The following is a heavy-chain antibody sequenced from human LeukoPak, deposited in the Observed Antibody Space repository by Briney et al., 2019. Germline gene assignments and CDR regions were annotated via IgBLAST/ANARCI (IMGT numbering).Heavy chain of an antibody. Sequence: GGSLRLSCAASGFTFSDHYMDWVRQAPGKGLEWVGRARNRANSHTTEYAASVKGRFTISRDDSKNSLYLQMNSLKTEDTAVYYCARVLCSGGWCYSDYWGQGTLVTVSS. CDR2: ARNRANSHTT. J-gene: IGHJ4*02. CDR1: GFTFSDHY. V-gene: IGHV3-72*01. CDR3: ARVLCSGGWCYSDY. D-gene: IGHD2-15*01.